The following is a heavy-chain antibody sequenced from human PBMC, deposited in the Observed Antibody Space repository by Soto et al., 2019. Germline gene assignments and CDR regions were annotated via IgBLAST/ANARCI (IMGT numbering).Heavy chain of an antibody. D-gene: IGHD3-9*01. Sequence: GASVKVSCEASGYTFTDYYIHWVRQAPGQGLEWMGWINPNIGGTNYAQKFHGRVTMTRDTSITTAYMELTRLTSDDTAVYYCARDSYFDILTGYSRNAFDIWGQGTMVTVSS. J-gene: IGHJ3*02. CDR1: GYTFTDYY. CDR3: ARDSYFDILTGYSRNAFDI. CDR2: INPNIGGT. V-gene: IGHV1-2*02.